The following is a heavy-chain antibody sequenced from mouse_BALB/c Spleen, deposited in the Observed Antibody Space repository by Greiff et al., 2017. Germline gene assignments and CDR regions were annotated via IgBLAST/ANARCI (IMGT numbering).Heavy chain of an antibody. CDR1: GFTFSSYG. J-gene: IGHJ2*01. V-gene: IGHV5-6*02. CDR3: ARLPGTDY. D-gene: IGHD4-1*01. Sequence: EVMLVESGGDLVKPGGSLKLSCAASGFTFSSYGMSWVRQTPDKRLEWVATISSGGSYTYYPDSVKGRFTISRDNAKNTLYLQMSSLKSEDTAMYYCARLPGTDYGGQGTTLTVSS. CDR2: ISSGGSYT.